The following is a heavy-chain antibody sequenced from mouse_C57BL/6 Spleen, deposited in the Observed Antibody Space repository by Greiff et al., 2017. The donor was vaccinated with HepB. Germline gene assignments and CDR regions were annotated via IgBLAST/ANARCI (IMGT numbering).Heavy chain of an antibody. V-gene: IGHV1-80*01. J-gene: IGHJ2*01. CDR3: ARGEITTVVAHDY. D-gene: IGHD1-1*01. CDR2: IYPGDGDT. CDR1: GYAFSSYW. Sequence: VKLQESGAELVKPGASVKISCKASGYAFSSYWMNWVKQRPGKGLEWIGQIYPGDGDTNYNGKFKGKATLTADKSSSTAYMQLSSLTSEDSAVYFCARGEITTVVAHDYWGQGTTLTVSS.